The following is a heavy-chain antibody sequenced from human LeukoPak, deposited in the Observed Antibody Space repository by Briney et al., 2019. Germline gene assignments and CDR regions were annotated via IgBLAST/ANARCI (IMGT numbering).Heavy chain of an antibody. Sequence: GGSLRLSCAASGFTFSDYIINWVRQAPGKGLEWISYISSSGGTIYYADSVKGRFTISRDNSKNTLYLQMNSLRAEDTAVYYCARDQGREYYYDSSGYYYGMDVWGQGTTVTVSS. CDR3: ARDQGREYYYDSSGYYYGMDV. V-gene: IGHV3-48*01. CDR1: GFTFSDYI. D-gene: IGHD3-22*01. CDR2: ISSSGGTI. J-gene: IGHJ6*02.